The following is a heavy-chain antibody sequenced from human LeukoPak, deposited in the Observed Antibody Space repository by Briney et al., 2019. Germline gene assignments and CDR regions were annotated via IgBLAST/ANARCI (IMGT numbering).Heavy chain of an antibody. CDR2: IKWDGSEI. Sequence: PGGSLRLSCAASGFTFSSYAMSWVRQAPGKGLEWVANIKWDGSEIHYVDSVKGRFTISRDNAKNSLYLQMNSLRAEDTGVYYCARYSGNPASFEYWGQGARVTVSS. CDR1: GFTFSSYA. V-gene: IGHV3-7*01. D-gene: IGHD1-26*01. J-gene: IGHJ4*02. CDR3: ARYSGNPASFEY.